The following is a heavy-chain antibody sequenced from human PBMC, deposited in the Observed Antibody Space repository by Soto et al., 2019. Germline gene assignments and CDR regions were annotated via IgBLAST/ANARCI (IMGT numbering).Heavy chain of an antibody. Sequence: PSETLSLTCAVSGGSISSGGYSWSWIRQPPGKGLEWIGYIYHSGSTYYNPSLKSRVTISVDRSKNQFSLKLSSVTAADTAVYYCARANGDYYFDYWGQGTLVTVSS. CDR3: ARANGDYYFDY. V-gene: IGHV4-30-2*01. CDR2: IYHSGST. J-gene: IGHJ4*02. CDR1: GGSISSGGYS. D-gene: IGHD4-17*01.